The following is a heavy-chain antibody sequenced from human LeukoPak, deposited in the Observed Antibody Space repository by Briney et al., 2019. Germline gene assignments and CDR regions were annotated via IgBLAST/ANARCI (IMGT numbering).Heavy chain of an antibody. CDR2: INPNTGGT. Sequence: GASVKVSCKASGYTFTDYFIHWVRQAPGQGLEWMGWINPNTGGTNSAQKFQGRVTMTRDTSISTAYMELSRLRSDDTAVYYCAREEIRGGENNWFDPWGQGTLVTVSS. J-gene: IGHJ5*02. D-gene: IGHD2-21*01. CDR1: GYTFTDYF. CDR3: AREEIRGGENNWFDP. V-gene: IGHV1-2*02.